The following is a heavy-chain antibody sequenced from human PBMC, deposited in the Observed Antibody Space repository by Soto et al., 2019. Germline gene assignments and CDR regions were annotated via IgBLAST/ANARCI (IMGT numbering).Heavy chain of an antibody. Sequence: ASVKVSCKASGGTLSSYAISWVRQAPGQGLEWMGGIIPIFGTANYAQKFQGRVTITADESTSTAYMELSSLRSEDTAVYYCARVRYYDSSGYYGGEDYWGQGTLVTVSS. CDR3: ARVRYYDSSGYYGGEDY. CDR1: GGTLSSYA. V-gene: IGHV1-69*13. CDR2: IIPIFGTA. J-gene: IGHJ4*02. D-gene: IGHD3-22*01.